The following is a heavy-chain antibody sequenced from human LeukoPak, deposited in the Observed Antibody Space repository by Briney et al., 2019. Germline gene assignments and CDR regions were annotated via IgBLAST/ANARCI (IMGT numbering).Heavy chain of an antibody. D-gene: IGHD3-10*01. J-gene: IGHJ5*02. V-gene: IGHV3-11*05. CDR3: ARESHGSAFDP. CDR2: ISSSSSYT. CDR1: RFTFSDYF. Sequence: PGGSLRLSCAASRFTFSDYFMSWIRQAPGKGLELVSYISSSSSYTNYADSVKGRFTISRDNAKNSLYLQMNSLRAEDTAVYYCARESHGSAFDPWGQGTLVTVSS.